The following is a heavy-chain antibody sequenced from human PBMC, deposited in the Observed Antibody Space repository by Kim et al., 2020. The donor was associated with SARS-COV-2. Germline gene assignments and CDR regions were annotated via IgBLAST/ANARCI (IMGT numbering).Heavy chain of an antibody. CDR1: GFTFSSYE. J-gene: IGHJ3*02. V-gene: IGHV3-48*03. D-gene: IGHD2-15*01. CDR2: ISSSGSTI. Sequence: GGSLRLSCAASGFTFSSYEMNWVRQAPGKGLEWVSYISSSGSTIYYADSVKGRFTISRDNAKNSLYLQMNSLRAEDTAVYYCARIEVAATLFDAFDIWGQGTMVTVSS. CDR3: ARIEVAATLFDAFDI.